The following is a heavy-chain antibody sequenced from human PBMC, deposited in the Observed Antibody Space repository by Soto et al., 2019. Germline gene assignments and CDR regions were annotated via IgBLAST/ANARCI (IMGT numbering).Heavy chain of an antibody. D-gene: IGHD3-22*01. V-gene: IGHV3-74*01. CDR2: INSDGSRT. CDR3: ARGDGDYYDGNGYLGRH. J-gene: IGHJ4*02. CDR1: GFTFSSYW. Sequence: EVQLVESGGGIVQPGGSLRLSCAASGFTFSSYWMHWVRQAPGKGLVWVSRINSDGSRTSYADSAKGRFTISRDNAKNTVHLKMNSLRAEDTAVYYCARGDGDYYDGNGYLGRHWGQGTLVTVSS.